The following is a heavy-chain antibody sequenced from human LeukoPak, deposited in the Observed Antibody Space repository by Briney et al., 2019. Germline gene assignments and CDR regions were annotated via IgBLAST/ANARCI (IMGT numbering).Heavy chain of an antibody. CDR3: GRSLSTVTGGYYYYHMTS. Sequence: SQTLSLTCAISGDSVSSNSAAWNWVRQSPSRGLEWLGRTYYRSEWYNDYAVSVKSRITFNPDTSKNQFSLQLNSVTPEDTAVYYCGRSLSTVTGGYYYYHMTSGAKGPRSPSP. J-gene: IGHJ6*03. CDR2: TYYRSEWYN. CDR1: GDSVSSNSAA. V-gene: IGHV6-1*01. D-gene: IGHD4-11*01.